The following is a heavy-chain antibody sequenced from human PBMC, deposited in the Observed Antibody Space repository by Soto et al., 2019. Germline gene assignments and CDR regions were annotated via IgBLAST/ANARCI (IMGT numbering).Heavy chain of an antibody. V-gene: IGHV3-9*01. CDR1: GFNFEDYA. J-gene: IGHJ5*02. D-gene: IGHD2-15*01. Sequence: GGSLRLSCVAFGFNFEDYAMHWIRQARGKGLEWVSGINWNSGITGYADSVKGRFTISRDNANNSLHLEMSSLKTEDTALYYCARGRGALTVVSNWFDPWGQGNLVTVSS. CDR3: ARGRGALTVVSNWFDP. CDR2: INWNSGIT.